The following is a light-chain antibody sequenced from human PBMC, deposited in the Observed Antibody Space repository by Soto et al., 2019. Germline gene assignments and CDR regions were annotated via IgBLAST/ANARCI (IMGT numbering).Light chain of an antibody. CDR1: SSDVGGYNY. V-gene: IGLV2-11*01. J-gene: IGLJ2*01. Sequence: QSALTQPRSVSGSPGQSVTISCTGTSSDVGGYNYVSWYQQHPGQAPKLMIYDVTKRPSGVPDRSSGSKSGNTASLSISGLQAEDEADYYCCSYGGGYTPLLFGGGTKLTV. CDR2: DVT. CDR3: CSYGGGYTPLL.